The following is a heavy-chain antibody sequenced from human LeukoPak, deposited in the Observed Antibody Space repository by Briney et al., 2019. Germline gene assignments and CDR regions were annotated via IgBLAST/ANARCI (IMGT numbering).Heavy chain of an antibody. CDR1: GFTFSSYE. CDR2: ISSSGSTI. J-gene: IGHJ3*02. D-gene: IGHD1-14*01. CDR3: ARPDTGDAFDI. Sequence: GGSLRLSCAASGFTFSSYEMNWVRQAPGKGLEWVSYISSSGSTIYYADSVKGRFTISRDNAKNSLYLQMNSLRAEDTAVYYCARPDTGDAFDIWGQGTMVTVSS. V-gene: IGHV3-48*03.